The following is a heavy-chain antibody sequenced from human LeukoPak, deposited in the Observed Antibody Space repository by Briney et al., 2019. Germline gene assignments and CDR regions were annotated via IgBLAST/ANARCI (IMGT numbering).Heavy chain of an antibody. CDR1: GGTFSSYA. V-gene: IGHV1-2*02. Sequence: GASVKVSCKASGGTFSSYAISWVRQAPGQGLEWMGWINPNSGGTNYAQKFQGRVTMTRDTSISTAYMELRSLRSDDTAVFYCVRDLGVDTSMIFFDFWGQGTRVTVSS. J-gene: IGHJ4*02. CDR3: VRDLGVDTSMIFFDF. D-gene: IGHD5-18*01. CDR2: INPNSGGT.